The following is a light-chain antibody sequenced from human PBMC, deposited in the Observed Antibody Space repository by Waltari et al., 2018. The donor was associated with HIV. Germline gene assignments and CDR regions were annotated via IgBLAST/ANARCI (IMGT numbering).Light chain of an antibody. CDR2: KDD. V-gene: IGLV1-47*01. Sequence: QFPRKAPKLLIFKDDQRPAGVPARFSGLKSGTSASLAVSGLRSEDEADYYCATWDDSLSVVIFGGGTNLTVL. CDR3: ATWDDSLSVVI. J-gene: IGLJ2*01.